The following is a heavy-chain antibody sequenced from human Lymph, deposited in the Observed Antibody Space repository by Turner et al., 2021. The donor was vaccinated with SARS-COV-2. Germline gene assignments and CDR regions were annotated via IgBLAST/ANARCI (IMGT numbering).Heavy chain of an antibody. D-gene: IGHD1-20*01. V-gene: IGHV1-69*10. Sequence: QFQLVQSGAEVKKPGSSVTVSCKASGGTFSSYAISWVRQAPGQGREGMGEINPMLDIANYAQKGQGRVTITTDKSTSTAYMELSSLRSEDTAVYYCARDVTGPLGYWGQGTLVTVSS. CDR2: INPMLDIA. CDR1: GGTFSSYA. J-gene: IGHJ4*02. CDR3: ARDVTGPLGY.